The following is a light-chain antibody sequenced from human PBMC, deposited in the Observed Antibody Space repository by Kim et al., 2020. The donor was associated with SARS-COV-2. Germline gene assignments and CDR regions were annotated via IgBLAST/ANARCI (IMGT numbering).Light chain of an antibody. Sequence: PGQRATLSCRASQSVSGSYVAWYQQKPGQAPRLLIYGASSRATGIPDRFSGSGSGTDFTLTISRLEPEDFAVYYCQQYGSSPPITFGQGTRLEIK. V-gene: IGKV3-20*01. CDR2: GAS. CDR3: QQYGSSPPIT. J-gene: IGKJ5*01. CDR1: QSVSGSY.